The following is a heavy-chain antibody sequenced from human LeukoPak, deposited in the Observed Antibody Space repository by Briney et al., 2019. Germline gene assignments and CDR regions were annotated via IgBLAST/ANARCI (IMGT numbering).Heavy chain of an antibody. CDR1: GFTLSSYA. V-gene: IGHV3-23*01. Sequence: GGSLRLSCVASGFTLSSYAMSWVRQAPGKGLEWVSSISGDGGSSYYAESVKGRFTISRDNSKNTLYLQMNSLRAEDTAVYYCAKRPGCNTTNCFRFEYWGQGTLVTVSS. J-gene: IGHJ4*02. D-gene: IGHD1-26*01. CDR2: ISGDGGSS. CDR3: AKRPGCNTTNCFRFEY.